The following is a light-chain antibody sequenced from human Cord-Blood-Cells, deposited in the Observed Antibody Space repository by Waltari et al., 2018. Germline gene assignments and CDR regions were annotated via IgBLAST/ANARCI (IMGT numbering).Light chain of an antibody. Sequence: QSALTQPPSASGSPGQSVTISCTGTSSDAGGYNHVSWYQPHPGKAPKLMIYEVSKRPSGVPDRFSGSKSGNTASLTVSGLQAEDEADYYCSSYAGSNNVVFGGGTKLTVL. CDR1: SSDAGGYNH. J-gene: IGLJ2*01. CDR2: EVS. V-gene: IGLV2-8*01. CDR3: SSYAGSNNVV.